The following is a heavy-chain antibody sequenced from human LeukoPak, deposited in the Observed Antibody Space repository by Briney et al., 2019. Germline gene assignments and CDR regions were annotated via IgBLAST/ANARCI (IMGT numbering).Heavy chain of an antibody. V-gene: IGHV1-69*13. CDR3: ARGQRSTSCLGY. CDR1: GGTFSSYA. CDR2: IIPIFGTA. Sequence: ASVKVSCKASGGTFSSYAISWVRQAPGQGLEWMGGIIPIFGTANYAQKFQGRVTITADESTSTAYMELSSLRSEDTAVYYCARGQRSTSCLGYWGQGTLVTVSS. J-gene: IGHJ4*02. D-gene: IGHD2-2*01.